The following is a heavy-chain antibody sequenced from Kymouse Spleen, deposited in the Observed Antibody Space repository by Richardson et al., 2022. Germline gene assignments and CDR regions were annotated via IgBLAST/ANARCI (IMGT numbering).Heavy chain of an antibody. V-gene: IGHV3-7*01. CDR1: GFTFSSYW. J-gene: IGHJ4*02. CDR2: IKQDGSEK. Sequence: EVQLVESGGGLVQPGGSLRLSCAASGFTFSSYWMSWVRQAPGKGLEWVANIKQDGSEKYYVDSVKGRFTISRDNAKNSLYLQMNSLRAEDTAVYYCARGFGLDGSGSPPFDYWGQGTLVTVSS. D-gene: IGHD3-10*01. CDR3: ARGFGLDGSGSPPFDY.